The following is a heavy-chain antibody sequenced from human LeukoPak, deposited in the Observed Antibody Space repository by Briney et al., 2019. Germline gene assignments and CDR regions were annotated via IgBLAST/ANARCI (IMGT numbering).Heavy chain of an antibody. D-gene: IGHD5-24*01. CDR1: GGSIGSGNFY. V-gene: IGHV4-31*03. CDR3: ARGRDDYNDAPPPYYYMDV. CDR2: IYDTGIT. Sequence: SQTLSLTCTVSGGSIGSGNFYWNWIRQHPGRGLEWIGYIYDTGITYYNPSLKSRVTISADTSKKQFSLNLRSVTAADTAVYRCARGRDDYNDAPPPYYYMDVWGKGTTVTVSS. J-gene: IGHJ6*03.